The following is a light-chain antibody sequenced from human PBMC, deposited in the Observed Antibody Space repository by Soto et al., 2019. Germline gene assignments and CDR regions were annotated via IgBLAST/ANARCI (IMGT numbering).Light chain of an antibody. J-gene: IGLJ3*02. CDR2: EVS. CDR1: SSDIGYYNY. Sequence: QSVLTQPASVSGSPGQWITISCTGTSSDIGYYNYVSWYQQDPGKAPKLIIYEVSNRPSGVSNRFSGSKSGNTASLTISGHQAEDEANYYCSSYTRSNTLVVFGGGTKLTVL. CDR3: SSYTRSNTLVV. V-gene: IGLV2-14*01.